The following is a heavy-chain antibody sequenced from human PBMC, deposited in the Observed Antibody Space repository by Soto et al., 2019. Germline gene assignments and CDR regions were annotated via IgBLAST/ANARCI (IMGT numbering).Heavy chain of an antibody. J-gene: IGHJ6*02. D-gene: IGHD3-10*01. Sequence: PGGSMRLSCISSGFTFRIYTMNWVLQARGKGLEWVSGIRGFSPYTFYAESVKGRFTISRDNAKNSLYLQMNSLRAEDTAVYYCARDRGYDAHDYYYNAMDVWGQGTTVTVSS. CDR3: ARDRGYDAHDYYYNAMDV. CDR2: IRGFSPYT. V-gene: IGHV3-21*01. CDR1: GFTFRIYT.